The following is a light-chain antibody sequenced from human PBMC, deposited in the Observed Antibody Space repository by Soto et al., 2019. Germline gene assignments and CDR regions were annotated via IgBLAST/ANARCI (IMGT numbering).Light chain of an antibody. J-gene: IGLJ2*01. CDR2: DVS. CDR1: SGDVGSYNF. V-gene: IGLV2-14*01. Sequence: QSALTQPASVSGSPGQSIAISCTGTSGDVGSYNFVSWYQQHPGKAPKLMIYDVSARPPGVSNRFSGSKSGNTASLTISGLQAKDEADYYCSSYTSTSTLVFGGGTKVTVL. CDR3: SSYTSTSTLV.